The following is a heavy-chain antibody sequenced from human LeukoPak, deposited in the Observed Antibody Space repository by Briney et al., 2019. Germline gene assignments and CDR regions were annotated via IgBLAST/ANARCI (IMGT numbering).Heavy chain of an antibody. D-gene: IGHD3-22*01. Sequence: GGSLRLSCAASGFTFSSYGMSWVRQAPGKGLEWVSAISGSGGSTYYADSVKGRFTISRDNSKNTLYLQMNSLRAEDTAVYYCAKDYYYYDSSGYYPANNWFDPWGQGTLVTVSS. CDR3: AKDYYYYDSSGYYPANNWFDP. J-gene: IGHJ5*02. V-gene: IGHV3-23*01. CDR2: ISGSGGST. CDR1: GFTFSSYG.